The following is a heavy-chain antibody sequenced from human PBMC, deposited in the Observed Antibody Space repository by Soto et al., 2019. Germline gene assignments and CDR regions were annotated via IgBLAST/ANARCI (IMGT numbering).Heavy chain of an antibody. V-gene: IGHV3-48*02. D-gene: IGHD3-10*01. CDR2: ISSSSSTI. CDR1: GFTFSSYS. Sequence: EVQLVESGGGLVQPGGSLRLSCAAAGFTFSSYSMNWVRQAPGKGLEWVSYISSSSSTIYYADSVKGRFTISRDNAKNSLYLQMNSLRDEDTAVYYCARGLTRRDQNGYHTMVRGVRAFDIWGQGTMVTVSS. CDR3: ARGLTRRDQNGYHTMVRGVRAFDI. J-gene: IGHJ3*02.